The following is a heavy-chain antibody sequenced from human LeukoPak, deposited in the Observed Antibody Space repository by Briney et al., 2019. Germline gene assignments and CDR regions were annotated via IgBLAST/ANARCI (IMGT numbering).Heavy chain of an antibody. J-gene: IGHJ5*02. CDR1: GFTFSSYS. CDR2: ISSSSSYI. V-gene: IGHV3-21*01. Sequence: GGSLRLSCAASGFTFSSYSMNWVRQAPGKGLEWVSSISSSSSYIYYADSVKGRFTISRDNAKNSLYLQMNSLRAEDTAVYYYAREVLIHYDSNQDWFDPWGQGTLVTVSS. CDR3: AREVLIHYDSNQDWFDP. D-gene: IGHD3-22*01.